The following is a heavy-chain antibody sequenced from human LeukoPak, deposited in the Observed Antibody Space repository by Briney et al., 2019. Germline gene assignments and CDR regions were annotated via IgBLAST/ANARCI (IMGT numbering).Heavy chain of an antibody. Sequence: GGSLRLSCVASGFNLDNYAMSWVRQAPGKGLEWVANINQDGSEKYYVDSVVGRFNISRDNARNSLYLQMSSLGVDDTAVYFCSADPGDYWGQGTLVTVSS. CDR3: SADPGDY. CDR1: GFNLDNYA. V-gene: IGHV3-7*01. J-gene: IGHJ4*02. CDR2: INQDGSEK. D-gene: IGHD7-27*01.